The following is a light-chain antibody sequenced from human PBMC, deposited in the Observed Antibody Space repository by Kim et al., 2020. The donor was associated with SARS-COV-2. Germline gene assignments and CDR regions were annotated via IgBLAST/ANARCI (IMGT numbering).Light chain of an antibody. V-gene: IGKV3-20*01. CDR2: GAS. Sequence: LSPGERVTLSCRASQSIGSNFLAWYQQKPGQAPRLLIYGASSRATGIPDRFSGSGSGTDFTLTISRLEPEDFAVYYCQQHDSPLTFGPGTKVDIK. J-gene: IGKJ3*01. CDR1: QSIGSNF. CDR3: QQHDSPLT.